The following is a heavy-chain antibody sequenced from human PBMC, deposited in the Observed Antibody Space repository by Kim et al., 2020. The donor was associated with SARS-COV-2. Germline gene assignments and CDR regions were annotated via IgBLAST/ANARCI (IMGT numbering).Heavy chain of an antibody. Sequence: ADSVKGRFTISRDNAKNSLYLQMNSLRAEDTAVYYCASSGGDYGDYVFDYWGQGTLVTVSS. J-gene: IGHJ4*02. D-gene: IGHD4-17*01. V-gene: IGHV3-21*01. CDR3: ASSGGDYGDYVFDY.